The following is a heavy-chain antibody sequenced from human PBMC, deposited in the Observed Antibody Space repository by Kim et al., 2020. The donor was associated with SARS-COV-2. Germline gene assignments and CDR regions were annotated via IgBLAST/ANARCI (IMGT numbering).Heavy chain of an antibody. CDR3: ARDPSSGHSSGWYGVGFDY. V-gene: IGHV3-33*05. Sequence: GGSLRLSCAASGFTFSDYAIHWVRQAPGKGLEWVAVISYDGGNKYYADSVKGRFTISRDNSKNTLYLQMNSLRAEDTAVYYCARDPSSGHSSGWYGVGFDYWAREPWSPSPQ. D-gene: IGHD6-19*01. CDR1: GFTFSDYA. CDR2: ISYDGGNK. J-gene: IGHJ4*02.